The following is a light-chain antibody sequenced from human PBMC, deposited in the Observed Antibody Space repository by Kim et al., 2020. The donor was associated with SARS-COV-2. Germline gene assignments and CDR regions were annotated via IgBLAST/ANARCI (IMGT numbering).Light chain of an antibody. CDR1: QSDSSSY. CDR3: QQYGSSPTT. Sequence: SSAEWATLTRRGSQSDSSSYCSWYQQKPGQAPRLLIYGAASSATGIPDRFSGSGSGADDTTTSSRLVHEEVAVDSYQQYGSSPTTFGQGTRLEIK. V-gene: IGKV3-20*01. CDR2: GAA. J-gene: IGKJ5*01.